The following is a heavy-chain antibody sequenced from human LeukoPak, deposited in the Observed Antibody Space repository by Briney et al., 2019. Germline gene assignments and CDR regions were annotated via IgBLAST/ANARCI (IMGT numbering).Heavy chain of an antibody. Sequence: ASVKVSCKASGYTFTGYYMHWVRQAPGQGLEWMGRIIPILGIANYAQKFQGRVTITADKSTSTAYMELSSLRSEDTAVYYCAREDSGSYGADYWGQGTLVTVTS. J-gene: IGHJ4*02. V-gene: IGHV1-69*04. CDR3: AREDSGSYGADY. D-gene: IGHD1-26*01. CDR2: IIPILGIA. CDR1: GYTFTGYY.